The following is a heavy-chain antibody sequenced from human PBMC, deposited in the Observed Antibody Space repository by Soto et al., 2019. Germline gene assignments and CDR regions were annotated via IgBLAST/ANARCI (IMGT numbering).Heavy chain of an antibody. CDR1: GFSLSTSGVG. D-gene: IGHD6-19*01. CDR3: AHIPGGGDSSGWYVGGPFDP. CDR2: IYWDDDK. J-gene: IGHJ5*02. V-gene: IGHV2-5*02. Sequence: SGPTLVNPTQTLTLTCTFSGFSLSTSGVGVGWIRPPPGKALEWLELIYWDDDKRYSPSLKSRLTITKDTSKNQVVLTMTNMDPVDTATYYCAHIPGGGDSSGWYVGGPFDPWGQGTLVTVSS.